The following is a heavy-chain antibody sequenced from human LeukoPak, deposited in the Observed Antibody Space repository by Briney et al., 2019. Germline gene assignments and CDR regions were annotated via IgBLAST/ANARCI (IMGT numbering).Heavy chain of an antibody. D-gene: IGHD2-8*02. CDR1: GFTFSTYG. Sequence: PGGSLRLSCAASGFTFSTYGMHWVRQVPGKGLEWVAYIRFDGNNKNYADSVKGRFTVSRDNPKNTLYLQMNSLTTADTAVYYCARVLKPGNWFDPWGQGTLVTVSS. V-gene: IGHV3-30*02. CDR2: IRFDGNNK. CDR3: ARVLKPGNWFDP. J-gene: IGHJ5*02.